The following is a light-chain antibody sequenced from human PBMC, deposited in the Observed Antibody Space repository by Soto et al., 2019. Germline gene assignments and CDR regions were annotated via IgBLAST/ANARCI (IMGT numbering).Light chain of an antibody. CDR1: QTISRW. CDR3: QQYNGYSTWT. J-gene: IGKJ1*01. V-gene: IGKV1-5*01. Sequence: DIQMTQSPSTLSASVGDRVTITCRASQTISRWLAWYQQKPGEAPKVLIWDATTLHRGVPSRFSGSGFGTEFTLTISGLQPADFATYYCQQYNGYSTWTFGQGTKVEIK. CDR2: DAT.